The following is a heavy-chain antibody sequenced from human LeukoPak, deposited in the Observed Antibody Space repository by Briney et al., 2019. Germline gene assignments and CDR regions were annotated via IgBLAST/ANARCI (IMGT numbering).Heavy chain of an antibody. D-gene: IGHD6-19*01. Sequence: SETLSLTCTVSGGSISSYYWSWIRQPPGKGLEWIGYIYYSGSTNYNPSLKSRVTISVDTSKNQFSLKLSSVTAADTAVYYCARGGPPPSRSGWYKHYYGMDVWGQGTTVTVSS. V-gene: IGHV4-59*01. CDR2: IYYSGST. CDR1: GGSISSYY. J-gene: IGHJ6*02. CDR3: ARGGPPPSRSGWYKHYYGMDV.